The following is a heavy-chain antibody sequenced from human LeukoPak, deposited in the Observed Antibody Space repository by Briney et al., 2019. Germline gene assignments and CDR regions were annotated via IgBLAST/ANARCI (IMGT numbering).Heavy chain of an antibody. CDR2: INHSGST. V-gene: IGHV4-34*01. D-gene: IGHD2-2*01. Sequence: SETLSLTCAVYGGSFSGYYWSWIRQPPGKGLEWIGEINHSGSTNYNPSLKSRVTISVDTSKNQFSLKLSSVTAADTAVYYCAVVPAAIKDWYFDLWGRGTLVTVSS. J-gene: IGHJ2*01. CDR3: AVVPAAIKDWYFDL. CDR1: GGSFSGYY.